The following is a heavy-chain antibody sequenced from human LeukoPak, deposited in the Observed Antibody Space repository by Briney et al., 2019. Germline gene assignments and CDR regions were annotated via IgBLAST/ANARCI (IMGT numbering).Heavy chain of an antibody. V-gene: IGHV4-39*01. CDR3: ARTGIALAGIDY. CDR1: GGSVSSSSYH. D-gene: IGHD6-19*01. Sequence: SETLSLTCTVSGGSVSSSSYHWGWIRQPPGKGLEWIGSIYCSGSTCYNSSLKSRVTISVDTSKNQFSLKLSSVTAADTAVYFCARTGIALAGIDYWGQGTLVTVSS. J-gene: IGHJ4*02. CDR2: IYCSGST.